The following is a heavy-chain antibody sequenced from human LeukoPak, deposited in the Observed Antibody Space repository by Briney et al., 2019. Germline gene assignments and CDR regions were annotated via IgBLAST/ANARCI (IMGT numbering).Heavy chain of an antibody. CDR3: ARGPNSNWSGLDF. CDR1: GFTFSSYW. Sequence: GGSLRLSCAASGFTFSSYWMSWVRQAPGKGLEWVANIKQDGSEKYYVDSVKGRFTVSRDNAKNTLYLQVNNLRAEDTAVYYCARGPNSNWSGLDFWGQGTLLTVSS. D-gene: IGHD6-6*01. CDR2: IKQDGSEK. J-gene: IGHJ4*02. V-gene: IGHV3-7*01.